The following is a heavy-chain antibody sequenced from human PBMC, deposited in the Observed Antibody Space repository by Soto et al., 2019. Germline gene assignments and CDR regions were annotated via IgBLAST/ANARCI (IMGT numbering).Heavy chain of an antibody. CDR2: INSDGSST. V-gene: IGHV3-74*01. CDR1: GFTFSSYW. J-gene: IGHJ6*02. CDR3: ARRGTPNADYGMAC. D-gene: IGHD1-1*01. Sequence: GRNISISCAAYGFTFSSYWMHWVRQAPGKGLVWVSRINSDGSSTSYADSVKGRFTISRDNAKSTLYLQMNSLRAEDTAVYYCARRGTPNADYGMACWGQGTTVTVSS.